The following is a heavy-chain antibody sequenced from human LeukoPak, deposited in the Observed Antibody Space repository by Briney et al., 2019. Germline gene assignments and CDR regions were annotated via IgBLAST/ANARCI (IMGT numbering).Heavy chain of an antibody. CDR3: ARLKQWPDAFDI. D-gene: IGHD6-19*01. V-gene: IGHV3-7*01. CDR1: GFSVSSYW. J-gene: IGHJ3*02. CDR2: IKQDGSDS. Sequence: PGGSLRLSCGVSGFSVSSYWMSWVRQAPGKGLEWVASIKQDGSDSYYVDSVKGRYTISRDNAKNSLYLQMNSLRAEDTAVYYCARLKQWPDAFDIWGQGTMVTVSS.